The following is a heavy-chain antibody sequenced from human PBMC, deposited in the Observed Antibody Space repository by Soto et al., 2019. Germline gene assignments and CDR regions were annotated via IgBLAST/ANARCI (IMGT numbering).Heavy chain of an antibody. CDR1: GFSLTSSGVG. V-gene: IGHV2-5*02. J-gene: IGHJ4*02. Sequence: QITLKESGPTLVKPTQTLTLKCSFSGFSLTSSGVGVNWIRQPPGKALEWLAVIYWDDDKRYSPSLKSRLSITKDTAKNQVVLTMTNMYPLDTATYYCAHDRELASTGWYGSDYFESWGQGILVTVSS. CDR2: IYWDDDK. D-gene: IGHD6-19*01. CDR3: AHDRELASTGWYGSDYFES.